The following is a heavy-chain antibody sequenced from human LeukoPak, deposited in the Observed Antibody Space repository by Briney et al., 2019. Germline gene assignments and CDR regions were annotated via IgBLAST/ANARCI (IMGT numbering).Heavy chain of an antibody. CDR2: IWYDGSNK. CDR1: GFTFSSYG. CDR3: ARVRDGYNPYFDY. Sequence: GGSLRLSCAASGFTFSSYGMHWVRQAPGKGLEWVAVIWYDGSNKYYADSVKGRFTISRDNSKNTLYLQMNSLRAEDTAVYYCARVRDGYNPYFDYWGQGTLVTVSS. J-gene: IGHJ4*02. V-gene: IGHV3-33*01. D-gene: IGHD5-24*01.